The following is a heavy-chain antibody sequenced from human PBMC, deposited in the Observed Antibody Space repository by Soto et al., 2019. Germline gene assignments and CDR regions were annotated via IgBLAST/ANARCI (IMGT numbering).Heavy chain of an antibody. CDR1: GFTFSSYT. CDR3: VRDHIWSFDY. J-gene: IGHJ4*02. Sequence: GESLKISCAASGFTFSSYTMNWVRQAPGKGLEWVSYISLSGSDMYYAGSVKGRFTISRDNAKNSLSLQMSSLRAEDTAVYYCVRDHIWSFDYWGQGTPVTVSS. D-gene: IGHD3-10*01. V-gene: IGHV3-48*01. CDR2: ISLSGSDM.